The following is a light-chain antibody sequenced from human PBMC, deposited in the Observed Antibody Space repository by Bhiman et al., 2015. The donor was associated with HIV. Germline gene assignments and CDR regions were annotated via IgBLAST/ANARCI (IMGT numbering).Light chain of an antibody. V-gene: IGLV7-46*01. CDR3: LLSYRGTRV. CDR1: TGPVTSGHY. J-gene: IGLJ1*01. CDR2: DTA. Sequence: QTVVTQEPSLTVSPGGTVTLTCGASTGPVTSGHYPYWFQQKPGQAPRTLIYDTAKKHSWTPARFSGSLLGGKAALTLSGAQPEDEAEYYCLLSYRGTRVFGTGTKVTVL.